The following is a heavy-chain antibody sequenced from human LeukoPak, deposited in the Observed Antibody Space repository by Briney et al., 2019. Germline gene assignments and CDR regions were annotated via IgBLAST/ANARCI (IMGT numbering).Heavy chain of an antibody. CDR1: GGSFSGYY. V-gene: IGHV4-34*01. CDR2: INHSGST. J-gene: IGHJ4*02. D-gene: IGHD5-18*01. CDR3: ARGWADTAVVPGGIFFDY. Sequence: SETLSLTCAVYGGSFSGYYWSWIRQPPGKGLEWIGEINHSGSTNYNPSLKSRVTISVDTSKNQFSLKLSSVTAADTAVYYCARGWADTAVVPGGIFFDYWGQGTLVTVSS.